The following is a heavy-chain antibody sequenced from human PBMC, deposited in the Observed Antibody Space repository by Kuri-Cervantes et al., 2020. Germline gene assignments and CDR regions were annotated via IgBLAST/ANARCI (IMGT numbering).Heavy chain of an antibody. V-gene: IGHV4-39*01. CDR2: ISYTGST. J-gene: IGHJ4*02. Sequence: SETLSLTCTVSGGSISSYYWGWIRQSPGKGLEWIGSISYTGSTYYSPSLRSRVTISVDTSKKQFSLKLTSVTAADTSLYYCAKGMTKLDYWGQGTLVTVSS. CDR3: AKGMTKLDY. CDR1: GGSISSYY.